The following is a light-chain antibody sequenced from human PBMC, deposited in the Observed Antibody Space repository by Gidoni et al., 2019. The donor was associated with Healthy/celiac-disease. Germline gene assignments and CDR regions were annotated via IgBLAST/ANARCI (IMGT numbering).Light chain of an antibody. Sequence: EIVLTQSTGTLSLSQGERATLSCRASQSVSSSYLAWYQQKPGQAPRILIYGAYSRDTGIPDRFIGSCSVTDFTLTISRLEHEDFAVYYCQQYGSSPKTFAQXTKVEIK. V-gene: IGKV3-20*01. CDR2: GAY. CDR3: QQYGSSPKT. CDR1: QSVSSSY. J-gene: IGKJ1*01.